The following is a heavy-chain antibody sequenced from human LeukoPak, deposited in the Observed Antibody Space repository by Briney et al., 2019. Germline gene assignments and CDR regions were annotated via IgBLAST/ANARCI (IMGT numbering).Heavy chain of an antibody. V-gene: IGHV4-59*01. CDR2: ISYSGST. J-gene: IGHJ5*02. CDR1: GGSIGTYY. Sequence: SETLSLTCTVSGGSIGTYYWSWIRQPLGKGLEWIGYISYSGSTNYNPSLKSRVTISVDTSKNQFSLRLSSVTAADTAVYYCARGSDSSGYTWFDPWGQGTLVTVSS. CDR3: ARGSDSSGYTWFDP. D-gene: IGHD3-22*01.